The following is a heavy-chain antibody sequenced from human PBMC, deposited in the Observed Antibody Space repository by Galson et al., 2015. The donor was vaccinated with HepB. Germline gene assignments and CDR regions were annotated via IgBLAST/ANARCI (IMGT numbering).Heavy chain of an antibody. V-gene: IGHV3-48*01. CDR1: GFTFTTFS. CDR3: FTNSLEQVGY. J-gene: IGHJ4*02. CDR2: ITPSSNGI. D-gene: IGHD1-26*01. Sequence: SLRLSCAASGFTFTTFSMNWVRHAQGTGLEWISYITPSSNGILYADSVRCRFTVSRDNAKNSVYLQMNSLIVEDTAVYFCFTNSLEQVGYWGQGTLVTVSS.